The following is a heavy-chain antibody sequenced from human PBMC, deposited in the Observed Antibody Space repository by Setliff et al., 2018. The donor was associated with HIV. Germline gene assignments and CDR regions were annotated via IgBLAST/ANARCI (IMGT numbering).Heavy chain of an antibody. CDR2: IYSSGSP. CDR3: ARRFYGSIAAASDFDC. J-gene: IGHJ4*02. V-gene: IGHV4-39*02. Sequence: SETLSLTCTVYGASISNSNSYWGWIRQPPGKRLEWLRSIYSSGSPSYNPSLSSRLTISVDTSKNHVSLRLSSVTAADTGVYYCARRFYGSIAAASDFDCWGQGTLVTAPQ. CDR1: GASISNSNSY. D-gene: IGHD6-13*01.